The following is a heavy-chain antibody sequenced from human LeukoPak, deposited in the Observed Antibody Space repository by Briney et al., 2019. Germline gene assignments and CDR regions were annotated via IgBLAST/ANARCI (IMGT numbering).Heavy chain of an antibody. CDR3: ARLRDGYNDAYDI. J-gene: IGHJ3*02. Sequence: ASVKVSCKASGYTFTSYGISWVRQAPGQGLEWMGWISAYNGNTNYAQNFQGRVNLTRDTSTSTVYMELSSLRSEDTAIYYCARLRDGYNDAYDIWGQGTVVTVPS. D-gene: IGHD5-24*01. V-gene: IGHV1-18*01. CDR1: GYTFTSYG. CDR2: ISAYNGNT.